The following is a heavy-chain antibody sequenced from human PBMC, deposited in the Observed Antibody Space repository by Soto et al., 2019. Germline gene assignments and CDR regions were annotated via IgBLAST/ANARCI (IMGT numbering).Heavy chain of an antibody. V-gene: IGHV3-33*01. Sequence: QVQLVESGGGVVQPGRSLRLSCAASGFTFSSYGMHWVRQAPGKGLEWVAVIWYDGSNKYYADSVKGRFTISRDNSKNTLYLQMNSLRAEDKAVYYCARDHQVEPQPRAAAGSRLDYWGQGTLVTVSS. J-gene: IGHJ4*02. D-gene: IGHD6-13*01. CDR2: IWYDGSNK. CDR3: ARDHQVEPQPRAAAGSRLDY. CDR1: GFTFSSYG.